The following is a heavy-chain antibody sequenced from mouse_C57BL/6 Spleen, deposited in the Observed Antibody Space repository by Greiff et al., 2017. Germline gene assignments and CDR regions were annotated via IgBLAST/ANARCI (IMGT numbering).Heavy chain of an antibody. V-gene: IGHV2-4*01. CDR2: IWSGGST. Sequence: VKLMESGPGLVQPSQSLSITCTVSGFSLTSYGVHWVRQPPGKGLEWLGVIWSGGSTDYNAAFISRLSISKDNSKSQVFFKMNSLQADDTAIYYCAKNRDVYYYAMDYWGQGTSVTVSS. J-gene: IGHJ4*01. CDR1: GFSLTSYG. D-gene: IGHD3-3*01. CDR3: AKNRDVYYYAMDY.